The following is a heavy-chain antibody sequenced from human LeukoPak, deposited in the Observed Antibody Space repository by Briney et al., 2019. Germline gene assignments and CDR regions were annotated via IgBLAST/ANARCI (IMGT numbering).Heavy chain of an antibody. Sequence: GGSLRLSCAASGFTFGDYAMHWVRQAPGKGLEWVSGISWNSGSIGYADSVKGRFTISRDNAKNSLYLQMNSLRAEDTALYYCAKARDGLIGDAFDIWGQGTMVTVSS. CDR3: AKARDGLIGDAFDI. D-gene: IGHD5-24*01. J-gene: IGHJ3*02. CDR2: ISWNSGSI. CDR1: GFTFGDYA. V-gene: IGHV3-9*01.